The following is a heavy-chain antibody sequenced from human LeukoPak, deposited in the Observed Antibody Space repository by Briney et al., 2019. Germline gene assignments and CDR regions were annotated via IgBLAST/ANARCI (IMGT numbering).Heavy chain of an antibody. CDR2: ISSSGSTI. Sequence: KSSETLSLTCTVSGGSISSGDYYWSWIRQAPGKGLEWVSYISSSGSTIYYADSVKGRFTISRDNAKNSLYLQMNSLRAEDTAVYYCARDSLYSYGTDYWGQGTLVTVSS. V-gene: IGHV3-11*01. CDR3: ARDSLYSYGTDY. J-gene: IGHJ4*02. D-gene: IGHD5-18*01. CDR1: GGSISSGDYY.